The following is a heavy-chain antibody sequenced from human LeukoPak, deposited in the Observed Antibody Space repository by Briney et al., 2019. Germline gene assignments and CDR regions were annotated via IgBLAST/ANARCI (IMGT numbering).Heavy chain of an antibody. J-gene: IGHJ4*02. D-gene: IGHD3-22*01. CDR3: ARGCGDGSIDY. CDR2: INHSGST. Sequence: SETLSLTCAVYGGSFSGYYWSWIRQPPGKGLEWIGEINHSGSTNYNPSLKSRVTISVDTSKNQFSLKLSSATAADTAVYYCARGCGDGSIDYWGQGTLVTVSS. V-gene: IGHV4-34*01. CDR1: GGSFSGYY.